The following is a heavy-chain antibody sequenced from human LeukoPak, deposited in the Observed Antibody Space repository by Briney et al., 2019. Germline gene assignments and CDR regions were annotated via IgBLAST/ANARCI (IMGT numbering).Heavy chain of an antibody. CDR2: ISYDGSNK. CDR3: AREEYGGNAFDY. CDR1: GFTFSSYA. V-gene: IGHV3-30-3*01. D-gene: IGHD4-23*01. Sequence: GGSLRLSCAASGFTFSSYAMHWVRQAPGKGLEWVAVISYDGSNKYYADSVKGRFTISRDNSKNTLYLQMNSLRAEDTAVYYCAREEYGGNAFDYWGQGTLVTVSS. J-gene: IGHJ4*02.